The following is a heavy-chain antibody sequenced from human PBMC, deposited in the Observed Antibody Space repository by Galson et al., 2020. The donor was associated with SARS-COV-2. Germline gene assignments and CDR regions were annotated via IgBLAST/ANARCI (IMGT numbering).Heavy chain of an antibody. CDR1: GGSIRSSNYY. CDR2: VLNSGTT. J-gene: IGHJ5*02. D-gene: IGHD6-19*01. V-gene: IGHV4-39*07. CDR3: ARDATSSGWYNWFDP. Sequence: SQTLSLTCTVSGGSIRSSNYYWGWIRQPLGKGLEWIGSVLNSGTTHYSPSLQSRVTISVDTSKNQFSLNLNSVTAADTAMYYCARDATSSGWYNWFDPWGQGTLVTVSS.